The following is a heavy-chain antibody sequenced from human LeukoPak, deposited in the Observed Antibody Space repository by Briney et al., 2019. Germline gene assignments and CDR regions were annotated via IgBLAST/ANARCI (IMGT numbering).Heavy chain of an antibody. CDR1: GYSISSGYY. D-gene: IGHD3-22*01. Sequence: SETLSLTCAVSGYSISSGYYCGWIRQPPGKGLEWIGSIYHSGSTYYNPSLKSRVVISVDTSKNQFSLKLTSVTAADTAVYYCAREQTLTAYSYDRGRYYFDYWGQGTLATVSS. CDR2: IYHSGST. J-gene: IGHJ4*02. CDR3: AREQTLTAYSYDRGRYYFDY. V-gene: IGHV4-38-2*02.